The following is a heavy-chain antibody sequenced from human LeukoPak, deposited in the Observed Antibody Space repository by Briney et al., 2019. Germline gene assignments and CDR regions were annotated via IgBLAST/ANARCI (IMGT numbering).Heavy chain of an antibody. D-gene: IGHD2-2*01. CDR3: ASHLGYCSTMSCYPHFQH. CDR2: IYYSGST. Sequence: ASQTLSLTCAVSGGSISSGGYSWSWLRQPPRKGLEWIVCIYYSGSTNYNPSLKSRVTISVDTSKNQFSLKLTSVTAADTAVYYCASHLGYCSTMSCYPHFQHWGQGTLVTVSS. V-gene: IGHV4-61*08. CDR1: GGSISSGGYS. J-gene: IGHJ1*01.